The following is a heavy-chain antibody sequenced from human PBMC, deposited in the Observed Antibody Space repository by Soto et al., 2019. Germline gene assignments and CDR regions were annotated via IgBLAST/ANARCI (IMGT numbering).Heavy chain of an antibody. CDR3: TRDGLLWFGELSPYYYYGMDV. V-gene: IGHV3-49*04. CDR1: GFTFGDYA. J-gene: IGHJ6*02. Sequence: GPLRLSCTASGFTFGDYAMSWVRQAPGKGLEWVGFIRSKAYGGTTEYAASVKGRFTISRDDSKSIAYLQMNSLKTEDTAVYYCTRDGLLWFGELSPYYYYGMDVWGQGTTVTVSS. CDR2: IRSKAYGGTT. D-gene: IGHD3-10*01.